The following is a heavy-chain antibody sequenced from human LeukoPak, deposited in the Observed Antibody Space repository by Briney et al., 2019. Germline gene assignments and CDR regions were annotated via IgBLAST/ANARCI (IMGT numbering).Heavy chain of an antibody. J-gene: IGHJ6*02. CDR2: IYYSGST. D-gene: IGHD3-9*01. CDR3: ARGPLYYDILTGRYGMDV. Sequence: MASETLSLACTVSGGSISSYYWSWIRQPPGKGLEWIGYIYYSGSTNYNPSLKSRVTISVDTSKNQFSLKLSSVTAADTAVYYCARGPLYYDILTGRYGMDVWGQGTTVTVSS. CDR1: GGSISSYY. V-gene: IGHV4-59*01.